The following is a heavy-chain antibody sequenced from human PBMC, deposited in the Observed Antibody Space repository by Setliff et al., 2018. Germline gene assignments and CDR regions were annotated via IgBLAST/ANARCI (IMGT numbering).Heavy chain of an antibody. CDR2: ISGYDGNT. CDR1: GYTFSNYG. D-gene: IGHD3-3*01. V-gene: IGHV1-18*01. J-gene: IGHJ6*01. CDR3: ARERIYDGLNYNGMDV. Sequence: ASVKVSCKTSGYTFSNYGVSWVRQAPGQGLEWMGWISGYDGNTKYAQNLHGRVTMTTDTSTATAYMELRSLRSDDTAVYYCARERIYDGLNYNGMDVWGQGTTVTVSS.